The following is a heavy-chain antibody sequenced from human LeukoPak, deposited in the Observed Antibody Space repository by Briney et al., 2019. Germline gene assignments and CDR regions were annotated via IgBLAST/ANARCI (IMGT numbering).Heavy chain of an antibody. V-gene: IGHV3-7*01. CDR3: ARNRATNHY. D-gene: IGHD1-26*01. CDR2: MKDDGNEI. Sequence: GGSLRLSCTASGFTFKNYRMTWVRQAPGKGLEWVASMKDDGNEIQYVDSVKGRFTISRDNAKNPLYLQMNNLRAEDTAVYYCARNRATNHYWGQGTLVTVSS. J-gene: IGHJ4*02. CDR1: GFTFKNYR.